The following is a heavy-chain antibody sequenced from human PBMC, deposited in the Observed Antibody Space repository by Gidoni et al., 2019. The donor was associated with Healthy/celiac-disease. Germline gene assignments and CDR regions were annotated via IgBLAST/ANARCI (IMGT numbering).Heavy chain of an antibody. CDR1: GFTVISNS. D-gene: IGHD6-19*01. CDR2: IYSGGST. V-gene: IGHV3-66*02. J-gene: IGHJ4*02. Sequence: EVQLVESGGGWVQPGGSLRLPCAAFGFTVISNSMSWVRQAPGKGLEWLSVIYSGGSTYYADSVKVRFTISRDNSKNTLYLQMNSLRAEDTAVYYCASRLGSWAFDYWGQGTLVTVSS. CDR3: ASRLGSWAFDY.